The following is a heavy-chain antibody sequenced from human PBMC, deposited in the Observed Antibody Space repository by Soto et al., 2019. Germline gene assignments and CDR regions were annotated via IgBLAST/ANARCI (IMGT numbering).Heavy chain of an antibody. CDR2: INPSGGST. Sequence: ASVKVPCKASGGTFSSYTISWVRQAPGQGLEWMGIINPSGGSTSYAQKFQGRVTMTRDTSTSTVYMELSSLRSEDTAVYYCAADDSSGYYPYWGQGTLVTVSS. CDR1: GGTFSSYT. V-gene: IGHV1-46*03. D-gene: IGHD3-22*01. J-gene: IGHJ4*02. CDR3: AADDSSGYYPY.